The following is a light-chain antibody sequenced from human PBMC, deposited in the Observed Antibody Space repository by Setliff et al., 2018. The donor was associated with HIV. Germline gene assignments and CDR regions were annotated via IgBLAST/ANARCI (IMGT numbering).Light chain of an antibody. V-gene: IGLV2-14*01. CDR2: DVS. CDR1: SSDVGTYNA. Sequence: QSALAQPASVSGSPGQSITISCTGTSSDVGTYNAVYWYQQHPGKAPKLMIYDVSTRPSGVSNRFSGSKSGNTASLTISGLQTGDEADYYCSSYTSSSTDVFGTGTKVTVL. CDR3: SSYTSSSTDV. J-gene: IGLJ1*01.